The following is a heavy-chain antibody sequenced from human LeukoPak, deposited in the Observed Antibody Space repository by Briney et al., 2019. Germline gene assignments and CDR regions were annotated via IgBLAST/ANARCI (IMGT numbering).Heavy chain of an antibody. CDR2: IKQDGGEK. J-gene: IGHJ4*02. V-gene: IGHV3-7*01. Sequence: PGGSLRLSCVASGFAFSSYWMSWVRQAPGKGLEWVDNIKQDGGEKYYVDSVKGRFTISRDNAKNSLFLQMNSLRVEDTAVYYCARLGGSYYTYWGQGTLVTVSS. CDR1: GFAFSSYW. D-gene: IGHD1-26*01. CDR3: ARLGGSYYTY.